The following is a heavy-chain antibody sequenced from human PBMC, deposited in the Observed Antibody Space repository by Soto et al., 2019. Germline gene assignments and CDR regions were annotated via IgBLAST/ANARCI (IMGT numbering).Heavy chain of an antibody. J-gene: IGHJ5*02. CDR3: ARGPLGYCSSTSCRWFDP. CDR2: INHSGSP. CDR1: GGSFSGSY. Sequence: PSETLSLTCAVYGGSFSGSYWSWIRHPPGNGLEWSGAINHSGSPNYNPSPKSRVTISVDTSKNQFSLKLSSVTAADTAVYYCARGPLGYCSSTSCRWFDPWGQGTLVTVSS. V-gene: IGHV4-34*01. D-gene: IGHD2-2*01.